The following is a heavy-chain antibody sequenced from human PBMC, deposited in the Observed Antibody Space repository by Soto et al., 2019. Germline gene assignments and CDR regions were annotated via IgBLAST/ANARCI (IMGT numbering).Heavy chain of an antibody. CDR1: GGSISSYY. J-gene: IGHJ4*02. CDR2: IYYSGST. Sequence: PSETLSLTCTVSGGSISSYYWSWIRQPPGKGLEWIGYIYYSGSTNYNPSLKSRVTISVDTSKNQFSLKLSSVTAADTAVYYCARHSLFSGDYLDYWGQGTLVTVSS. D-gene: IGHD2-15*01. V-gene: IGHV4-59*08. CDR3: ARHSLFSGDYLDY.